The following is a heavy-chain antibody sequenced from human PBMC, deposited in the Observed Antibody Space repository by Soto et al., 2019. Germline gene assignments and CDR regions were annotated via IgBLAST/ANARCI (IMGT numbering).Heavy chain of an antibody. CDR3: ARGLDCGGDCYSGAGYFDL. Sequence: QVQLVQSGAEVKKPGSSVKVSCKASGGTFSSYAISWVRQAPGQGLEWMGGIIPIFGTANYAQKFQGRVTITADESTSTAYMELSSLRSEDTAVYYCARGLDCGGDCYSGAGYFDLWGRGTLVTVSS. D-gene: IGHD2-21*02. V-gene: IGHV1-69*12. CDR2: IIPIFGTA. CDR1: GGTFSSYA. J-gene: IGHJ2*01.